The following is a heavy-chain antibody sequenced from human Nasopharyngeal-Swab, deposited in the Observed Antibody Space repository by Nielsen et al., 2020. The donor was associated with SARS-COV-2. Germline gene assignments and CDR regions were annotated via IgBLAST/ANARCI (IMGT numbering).Heavy chain of an antibody. CDR2: INPGGGSV. D-gene: IGHD2-15*01. Sequence: WVRQAPGQGLAWMGIINPGGGSVRYSQNFQGRVTMTMDASTSTVYMELSSLRSEDTAVYYCARGGDPREVVAATDCFDPWGQGTLVTVSS. CDR3: ARGGDPREVVAATDCFDP. V-gene: IGHV1-46*01. J-gene: IGHJ5*02.